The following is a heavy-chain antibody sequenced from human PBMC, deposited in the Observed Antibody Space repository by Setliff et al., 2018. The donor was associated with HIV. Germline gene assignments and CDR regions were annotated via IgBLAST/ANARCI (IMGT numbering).Heavy chain of an antibody. CDR2: VHYGGSI. CDR1: GGSINSGSINSSSFY. V-gene: IGHV4-39*01. J-gene: IGHJ4*02. CDR3: VRPSFGIGGGSMFDS. D-gene: IGHD3-3*01. Sequence: SETLSLTCSVSGGSINSGSINSSSFYWGWIRQPPGKGLEWIASVHYGGSIFYNPSLKSRVTLSVGTSKRQFFLNLSSATTADTAMYYCVRPSFGIGGGSMFDSWGQGIVVTVSS.